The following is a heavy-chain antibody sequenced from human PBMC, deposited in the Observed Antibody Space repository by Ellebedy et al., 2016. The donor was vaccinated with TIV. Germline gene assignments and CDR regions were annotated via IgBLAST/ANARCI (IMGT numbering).Heavy chain of an antibody. Sequence: PGGSLRLSCAASGFTFSSYGMHWVRQAPGKGMEWVAVIWYDGSNKYYADSVKGRFTISRDNSKNTLYLQMNSLRAEDTAVYYCARDFAAAAGKGHQDWITWYFDLWGRGTLVTVSS. CDR3: ARDFAAAAGKGHQDWITWYFDL. D-gene: IGHD6-13*01. V-gene: IGHV3-33*01. CDR1: GFTFSSYG. CDR2: IWYDGSNK. J-gene: IGHJ2*01.